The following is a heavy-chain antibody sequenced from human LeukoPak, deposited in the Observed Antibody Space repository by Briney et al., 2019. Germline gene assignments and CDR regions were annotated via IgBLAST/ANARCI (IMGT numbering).Heavy chain of an antibody. J-gene: IGHJ4*02. Sequence: ASVKVSCKASGYTFTNFDINWVRQATGQGLEWMGWMNPNSGNTGYAQKFQGRVTITRNTSISTAYMELSSLRSEDTAVYYCARGDTAGFDYWGQGTLVTVSS. D-gene: IGHD5-18*01. CDR3: ARGDTAGFDY. CDR1: GYTFTNFD. V-gene: IGHV1-8*01. CDR2: MNPNSGNT.